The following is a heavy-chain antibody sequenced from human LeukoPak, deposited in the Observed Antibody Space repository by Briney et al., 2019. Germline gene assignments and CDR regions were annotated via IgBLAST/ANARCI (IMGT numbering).Heavy chain of an antibody. Sequence: SETLSLTCTVSGGSISSYYWSWIRQPPGKGLEWIGYIYYSGSTNYNPSLKSRVTISVDTSKNQFSLKLSSVTAADTAVYYCARASWSGYFYWGQGTLVTVSS. J-gene: IGHJ4*02. CDR2: IYYSGST. CDR3: ARASWSGYFY. D-gene: IGHD3-3*01. V-gene: IGHV4-59*01. CDR1: GGSISSYY.